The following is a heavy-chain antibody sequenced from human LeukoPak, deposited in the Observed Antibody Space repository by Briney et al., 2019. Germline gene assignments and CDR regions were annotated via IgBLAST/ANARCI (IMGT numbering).Heavy chain of an antibody. V-gene: IGHV4-39*01. CDR2: VYKTGST. CDR1: GGSISSTTYY. Sequence: SETLSLTCTVSGGSISSTTYYWAWIRQPPGKGLEWIGSVYKTGSTNYSPSLKSRVFISVDTSNNQFSLNLSSVTAADTAVYYCARLVPPGWFDPWGQGTLVTVSS. CDR3: ARLVPPGWFDP. J-gene: IGHJ5*02.